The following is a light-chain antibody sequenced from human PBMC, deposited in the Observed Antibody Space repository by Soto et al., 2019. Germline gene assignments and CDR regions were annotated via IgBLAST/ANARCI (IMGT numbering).Light chain of an antibody. CDR2: DDN. CDR1: SSNIGGSS. CDR3: GSWDSSLSAYV. V-gene: IGLV1-51*01. J-gene: IGLJ1*01. Sequence: QFALTQPPSVSAAPGQKVTISCSGSSSNIGGSSVSWYQQLPGTAPKLLIYDDNKRPSGIPDRFSGSKSGTSATLGITGFQTGDEADYYCGSWDSSLSAYVFGTGTKVTVL.